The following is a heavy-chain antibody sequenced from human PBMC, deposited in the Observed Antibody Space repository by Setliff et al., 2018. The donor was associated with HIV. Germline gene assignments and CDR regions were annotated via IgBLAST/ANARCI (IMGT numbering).Heavy chain of an antibody. Sequence: AEAMSLTCTVSGGSMAISNYYWGGIRQSPGRGLEWIVSISSSGSTTYHPSLRSRVTVAAATSKNQFSLKLTSVTAADTAVYFCASYPHYFDTSGNYSWLYFDYWGQGTLVTVSS. J-gene: IGHJ4*02. V-gene: IGHV4-39*07. CDR1: GGSMAISNYY. CDR3: ASYPHYFDTSGNYSWLYFDY. D-gene: IGHD3-22*01. CDR2: ISSSGST.